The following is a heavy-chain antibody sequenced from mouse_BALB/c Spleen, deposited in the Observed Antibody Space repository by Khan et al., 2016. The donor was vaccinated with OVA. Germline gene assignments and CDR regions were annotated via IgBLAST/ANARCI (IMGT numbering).Heavy chain of an antibody. CDR2: ISSGGSYT. D-gene: IGHD1-1*01. J-gene: IGHJ2*01. V-gene: IGHV5-9-3*01. Sequence: EVELVESGGGLVKPGGSLKLSCAASGFTFSNYAMSWVRQTPEKRLEWVATISSGGSYTYYPDRVKGRFTISRDNAKNTLYLQMGSLRSEDTAMYYCARTPSYYGSNYFDYWGKGTTLTASS. CDR1: GFTFSNYA. CDR3: ARTPSYYGSNYFDY.